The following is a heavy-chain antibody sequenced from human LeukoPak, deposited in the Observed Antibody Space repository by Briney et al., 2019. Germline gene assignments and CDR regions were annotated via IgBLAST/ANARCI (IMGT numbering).Heavy chain of an antibody. J-gene: IGHJ4*02. V-gene: IGHV3-23*01. D-gene: IGHD4-23*01. CDR3: AREMRGSNSEDY. CDR1: GFMFSSYG. CDR2: ISDSGRDT. Sequence: GGSLRLSCAASGFMFSSYGMSWVRQAPGKGLEWVSAISDSGRDTYFADSVKGRFTISRDNSKNALYLQMNSLRAEDTAVYYCAREMRGSNSEDYWGQGTLVTVSS.